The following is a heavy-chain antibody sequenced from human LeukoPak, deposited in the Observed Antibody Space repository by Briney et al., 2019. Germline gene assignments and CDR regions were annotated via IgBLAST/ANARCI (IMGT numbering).Heavy chain of an antibody. Sequence: GGSLRLSCAASGFTFSNYDMHWVRQAPGKGLEWVAVIWFDGSNKFYADSVKGRFTISRDNSKNTLYLQMNSLRAEDTAVYYCASSAGALIDCWGQGALVIVSS. CDR3: ASSAGALIDC. CDR2: IWFDGSNK. CDR1: GFTFSNYD. J-gene: IGHJ4*02. V-gene: IGHV3-33*01. D-gene: IGHD6-19*01.